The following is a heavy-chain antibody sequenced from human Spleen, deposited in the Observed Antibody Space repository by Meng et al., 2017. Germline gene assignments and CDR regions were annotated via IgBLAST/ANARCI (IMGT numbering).Heavy chain of an antibody. Sequence: GESLKISCAASGFTFSSYDMHWVRQATGKGLEWVSAIGTAGDTYYPGSVKGRFTISRENAKNSSYLQMNSLRAGDTAVYYCARGSYWGAGSYLYYYYGMDVWGQGTTVTVSS. CDR1: GFTFSSYD. CDR3: ARGSYWGAGSYLYYYYGMDV. D-gene: IGHD3-10*01. CDR2: IGTAGDT. V-gene: IGHV3-13*01. J-gene: IGHJ6*02.